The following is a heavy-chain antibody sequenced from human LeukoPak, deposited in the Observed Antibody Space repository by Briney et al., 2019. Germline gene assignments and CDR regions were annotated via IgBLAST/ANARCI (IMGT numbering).Heavy chain of an antibody. CDR2: ISSSSGYI. J-gene: IGHJ3*02. CDR3: ASPRGYKRAFDI. D-gene: IGHD5-12*01. V-gene: IGHV3-21*03. Sequence: NAGGSLRLSCAASGFTFSSCSMNWVRQAPGKGLEWVSSISSSSGYIYYADSVKGRFTISRDNAKNSLYLQMNSLRAEDTAVYYCASPRGYKRAFDIWGQGTMVTVSS. CDR1: GFTFSSCS.